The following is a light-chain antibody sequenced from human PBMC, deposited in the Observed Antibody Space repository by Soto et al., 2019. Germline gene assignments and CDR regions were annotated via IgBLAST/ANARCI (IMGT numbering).Light chain of an antibody. V-gene: IGKV3-15*01. Sequence: EIVMTQSPATLSVSPGERATLSCRASQSVSSNLAWYQQKPGQAPGLLIYGASTRATGIPARFSGSGSGTEFTLTISSLQSEDFAIYYCQHYNNWPPWTFGHGTKVEVK. CDR2: GAS. CDR1: QSVSSN. J-gene: IGKJ1*01. CDR3: QHYNNWPPWT.